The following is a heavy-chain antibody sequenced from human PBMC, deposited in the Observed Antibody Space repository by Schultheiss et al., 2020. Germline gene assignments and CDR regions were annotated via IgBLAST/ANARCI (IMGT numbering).Heavy chain of an antibody. D-gene: IGHD1-26*01. Sequence: GESLKISCAASGFTFSSYGMHWVRQAPGKGLEWVAVIWYDGSNKYYADSVKGRFTISRDNSKNTLYLQMNSLRAEDTAVYYCARVLRPRYYYGMDVWGQGTTVTVSS. CDR3: ARVLRPRYYYGMDV. CDR1: GFTFSSYG. CDR2: IWYDGSNK. V-gene: IGHV3-33*01. J-gene: IGHJ6*02.